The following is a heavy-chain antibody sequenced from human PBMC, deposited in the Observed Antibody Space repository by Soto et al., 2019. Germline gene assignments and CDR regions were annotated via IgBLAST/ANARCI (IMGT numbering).Heavy chain of an antibody. CDR2: ISGYNGNT. D-gene: IGHD2-2*01. CDR1: GYSCSSYG. Sequence: GASVKVSCKASGYSCSSYGISWVLQAPGQGLEWMGWISGYNGNTNYAQKVQGRVTMTTDTSTSTAYMELRSLRSDDTAVYYCARDRGCSRTSCYSGVYYYYGMDVWGQGTTVTVSS. V-gene: IGHV1-18*01. J-gene: IGHJ6*02. CDR3: ARDRGCSRTSCYSGVYYYYGMDV.